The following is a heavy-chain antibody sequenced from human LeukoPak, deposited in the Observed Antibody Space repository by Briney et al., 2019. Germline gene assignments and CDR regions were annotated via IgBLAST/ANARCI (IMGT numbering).Heavy chain of an antibody. CDR3: ARDPLKGGYYPYYFDY. J-gene: IGHJ4*02. CDR1: GGTFSSYA. CDR2: IIPILGIA. D-gene: IGHD3-3*01. V-gene: IGHV1-69*04. Sequence: SVKVSCEASGGTFSSYAISWVRQAPGQGLEWMGRIIPILGIANYAQKFQGRVTITADKSTSTAYMELSSLRSEDTAVYYCARDPLKGGYYPYYFDYWGQGTLVTVSS.